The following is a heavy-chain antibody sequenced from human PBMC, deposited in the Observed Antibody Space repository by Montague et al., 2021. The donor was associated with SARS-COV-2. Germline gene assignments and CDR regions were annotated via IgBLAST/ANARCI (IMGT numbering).Heavy chain of an antibody. J-gene: IGHJ6*02. D-gene: IGHD2-21*01. CDR3: ARDYIVLQGVTKGMDV. Sequence: SETLSLTCTVSGGSISSSNYYWVWLRQPPGKGLEWIGNMYYSGSTYYNPSLKSSVTISIDTSKTQFCLKLCSVTAADTALYYCARDYIVLQGVTKGMDVWGQGTTVTVSS. CDR2: MYYSGST. V-gene: IGHV4-39*07. CDR1: GGSISSSNYY.